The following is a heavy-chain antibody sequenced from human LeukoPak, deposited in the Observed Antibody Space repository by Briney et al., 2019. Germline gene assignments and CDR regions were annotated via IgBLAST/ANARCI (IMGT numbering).Heavy chain of an antibody. CDR1: GGTSGTYT. CDR2: IIPVFRTP. CDR3: ARVDRYFFYLDV. V-gene: IGHV1-69*05. Sequence: GASVKVSCKASGGTSGTYTITWVRQAPGQGLEWMGGIIPVFRTPNYAQKFQGRVTITTDESTSTAYMELSSLKSDDTAIYYCARVDRYFFYLDVWGQGTTVTVSS. J-gene: IGHJ6*03.